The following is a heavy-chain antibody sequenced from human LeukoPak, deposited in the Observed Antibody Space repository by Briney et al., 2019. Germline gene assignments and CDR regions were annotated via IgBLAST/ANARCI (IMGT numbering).Heavy chain of an antibody. CDR2: INPNSGGT. J-gene: IGHJ6*02. D-gene: IGHD2-21*02. V-gene: IGHV1-2*02. CDR3: ARGYCGGDCYSEYYYYYYGMDV. CDR1: GYTLTGYY. Sequence: ASVKVSCKASGYTLTGYYMHWVRQAPGQGLEWMGWINPNSGGTNYAQKFQGRVTMTRDTSISTAYMELSRLRSDDTAVYYCARGYCGGDCYSEYYYYYYGMDVWGQGTTVTVSS.